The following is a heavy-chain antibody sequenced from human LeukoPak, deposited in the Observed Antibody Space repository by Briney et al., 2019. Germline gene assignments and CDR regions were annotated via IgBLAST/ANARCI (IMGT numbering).Heavy chain of an antibody. Sequence: GASVKVSCKASGYTFTGYYMHWVRQAPGQGLEWMGWINPNSGGTNYAQKFQGRVTMTRDTSISTAYMELSRLRSDDTAVYYCAREINYGPSTYAFDIWGQGTMVTVSS. D-gene: IGHD3-10*01. CDR3: AREINYGPSTYAFDI. V-gene: IGHV1-2*02. CDR1: GYTFTGYY. CDR2: INPNSGGT. J-gene: IGHJ3*02.